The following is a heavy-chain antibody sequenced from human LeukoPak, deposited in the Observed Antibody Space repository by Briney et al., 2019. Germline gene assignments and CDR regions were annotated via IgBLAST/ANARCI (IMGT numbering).Heavy chain of an antibody. V-gene: IGHV4-61*02. CDR1: GGSISSGSYC. D-gene: IGHD2-2*01. CDR2: IYSNGSN. Sequence: SETLSLTCTVSGGSISSGSYCWSWIRQPAGKGLEWIGRIYSNGSNNHKSSLKSRVTMSVDASKNQVALTLSSVTAADTAVYYCSRVNIVVGPAAEVFDSYFYMDVWGKGTTVTVSS. CDR3: SRVNIVVGPAAEVFDSYFYMDV. J-gene: IGHJ6*03.